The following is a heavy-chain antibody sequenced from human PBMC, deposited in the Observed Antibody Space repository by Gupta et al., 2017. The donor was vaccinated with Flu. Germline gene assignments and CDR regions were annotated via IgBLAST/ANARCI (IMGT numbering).Heavy chain of an antibody. Sequence: VKVSCKASGGTFSSYAISWVRQAPGQGLEWMGGIIPIFGTANYARKFQGRVTITADESTSTAYMELSSLRSEDTAVYYCARVLITFGGVIASYFDYWGQGTLVTVSS. J-gene: IGHJ4*02. D-gene: IGHD3-16*02. CDR1: GGTFSSYA. V-gene: IGHV1-69*01. CDR2: IIPIFGTA. CDR3: ARVLITFGGVIASYFDY.